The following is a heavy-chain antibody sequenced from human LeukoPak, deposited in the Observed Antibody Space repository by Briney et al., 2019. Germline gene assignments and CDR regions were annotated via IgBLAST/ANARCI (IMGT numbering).Heavy chain of an antibody. D-gene: IGHD1-26*01. CDR1: GFTFSNYW. J-gene: IGHJ4*02. CDR2: IKQDGSEK. Sequence: GGSLRLSCAASGFTFSNYWMTWVRQAPGKGLEWVANIKQDGSEKYYVDSVRGRFTISRDNAKNSLDSQMNSLRAEDTAVYYCARYSGSYHGFDYWGQGTLVTVSS. CDR3: ARYSGSYHGFDY. V-gene: IGHV3-7*04.